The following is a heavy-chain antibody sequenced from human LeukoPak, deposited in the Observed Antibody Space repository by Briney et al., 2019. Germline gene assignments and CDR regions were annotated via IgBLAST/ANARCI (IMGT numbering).Heavy chain of an antibody. CDR1: GLTFTNYG. V-gene: IGHV3-23*01. J-gene: IGHJ4*02. Sequence: GGSLRLFCAASGLTFTNYGMTWVRQAAGKGLEWVSSISGSGSDTYYADSVKGRFTISRDNSKNTLYVQMVSLRAEDTAIYYCAGSSGWWAHDYWGQGTLVTVSS. D-gene: IGHD6-19*01. CDR2: ISGSGSDT. CDR3: AGSSGWWAHDY.